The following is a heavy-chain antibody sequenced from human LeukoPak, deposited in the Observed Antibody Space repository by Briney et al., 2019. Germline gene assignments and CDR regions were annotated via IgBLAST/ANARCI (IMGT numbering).Heavy chain of an antibody. J-gene: IGHJ6*02. V-gene: IGHV3-23*01. CDR3: AKANIVGATSFYYYGMDV. Sequence: GGSLRLSCAASGLTFSRYAMSWVRQAPGKGLEWVSGISGSGGSTYYADSVKGRFTISRDNSKNTLSLQMNSLRAEDTAVYYCAKANIVGATSFYYYGMDVWGQGTTVTVSS. CDR1: GLTFSRYA. CDR2: ISGSGGST. D-gene: IGHD1-26*01.